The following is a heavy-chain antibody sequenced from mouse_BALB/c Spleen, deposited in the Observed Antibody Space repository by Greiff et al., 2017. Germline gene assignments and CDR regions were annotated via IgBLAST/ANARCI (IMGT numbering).Heavy chain of an antibody. D-gene: IGHD1-1*01. V-gene: IGHV5-6-4*01. Sequence: EVQLVESGGGLVKPGGSLKLSCAASGFTFSSYTMSWVRQTPEKRLEWVATISSGGSYTYYQDSVKGRFTISRDNAKNTLYLQRSSLKSEDTAMYDSTRDLCYSSSYAYWGQGTTLTVSA. CDR1: GFTFSSYT. J-gene: IGHJ2*01. CDR2: ISSGGSYT. CDR3: TRDLCYSSSYAY.